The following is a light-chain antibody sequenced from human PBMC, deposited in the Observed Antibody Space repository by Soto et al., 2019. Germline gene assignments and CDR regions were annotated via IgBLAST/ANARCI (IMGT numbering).Light chain of an antibody. CDR1: SSDIGANKF. CDR3: NSYTNTGARV. CDR2: EVT. Sequence: SALTQPASVSGSPGQSITISCTGTSSDIGANKFVSWYQQHPGKAPKVLIYEVTNRPSGISNRFSGSKSGNTASLTISGLRAEDEADYYCNSYTNTGARVFGGGTKLTVL. J-gene: IGLJ2*01. V-gene: IGLV2-14*03.